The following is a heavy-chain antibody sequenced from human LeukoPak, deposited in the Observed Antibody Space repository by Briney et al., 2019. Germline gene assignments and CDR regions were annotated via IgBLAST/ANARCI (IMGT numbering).Heavy chain of an antibody. J-gene: IGHJ4*02. D-gene: IGHD5-18*01. V-gene: IGHV3-30-3*01. Sequence: GRSLRLSCAASGFTFSSYAMHWVRQAPGKGLEWVAVISYDGSNKYYADSVEGRFTISRDNSKNTLYLQMNSLRAEDTAVYYCARAGGLQLWLDYWGQGTLVTVSS. CDR3: ARAGGLQLWLDY. CDR2: ISYDGSNK. CDR1: GFTFSSYA.